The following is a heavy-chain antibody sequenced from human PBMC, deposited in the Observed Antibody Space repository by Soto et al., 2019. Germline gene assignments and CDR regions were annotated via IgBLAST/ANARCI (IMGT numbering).Heavy chain of an antibody. Sequence: QVQLVQSGAEVKKPGASVKVSCKASGYTFTSYDINWVRQATGQGLEWMGWMNPNSGNTGYAQKLQGRVTMTRNTSISKAYMELSSLRSEDTAVYYCARVLGSLVRGVIITGAFDIWGQGTIVTVSS. CDR2: MNPNSGNT. V-gene: IGHV1-8*01. CDR3: ARVLGSLVRGVIITGAFDI. J-gene: IGHJ3*02. D-gene: IGHD3-10*01. CDR1: GYTFTSYD.